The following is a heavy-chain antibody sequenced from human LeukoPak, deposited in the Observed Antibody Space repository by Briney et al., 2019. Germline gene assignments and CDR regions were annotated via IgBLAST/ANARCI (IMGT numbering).Heavy chain of an antibody. D-gene: IGHD4-23*01. CDR1: GFSFNNYA. J-gene: IGHJ4*02. CDR2: ISTTGGST. CDR3: AKDWTTVVTPKGYYFDS. V-gene: IGHV3-23*01. Sequence: PGGSLRLSCAASGFSFNNYAMSWVRQAPGKGLEWVSAISTTGGSTYYAGSVKGRFTVSRDNSKNTLSLQMDSLRVEDTALYYCAKDWTTVVTPKGYYFDSWGQGTLVTVSS.